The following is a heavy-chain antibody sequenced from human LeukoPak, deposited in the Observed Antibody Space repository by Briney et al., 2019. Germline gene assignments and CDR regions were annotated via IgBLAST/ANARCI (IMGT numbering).Heavy chain of an antibody. J-gene: IGHJ4*02. CDR2: ISHDGSKK. V-gene: IGHV3-30*03. D-gene: IGHD5-12*01. CDR3: ASFSDILTTIGDY. CDR1: GFTFSDYG. Sequence: GGSLRLTCAASGFTFSDYGIHWVRQAPGKGLEWVAVISHDGSKKYYADSVKGRFTISRDNSKNTMYLQMNSLRSEDTAVYYCASFSDILTTIGDYWGQGTQVTVSS.